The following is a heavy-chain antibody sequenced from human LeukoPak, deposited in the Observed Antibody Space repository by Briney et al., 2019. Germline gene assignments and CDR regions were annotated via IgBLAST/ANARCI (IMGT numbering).Heavy chain of an antibody. Sequence: GGSLRLSCAASGFTFSDYYMSWIRRAPGKGLEWVSYISSSNRYTNYADSVKGRFTISRDNAKNSLYLQMNSLRAEDTAVYYCARDGYSGSYRLFDYWGQGTLVTVSS. CDR3: ARDGYSGSYRLFDY. D-gene: IGHD1-26*01. J-gene: IGHJ4*02. V-gene: IGHV3-11*06. CDR2: ISSSNRYT. CDR1: GFTFSDYY.